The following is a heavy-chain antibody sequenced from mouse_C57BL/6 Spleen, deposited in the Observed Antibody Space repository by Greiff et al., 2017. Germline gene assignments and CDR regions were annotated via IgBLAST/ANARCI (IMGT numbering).Heavy chain of an antibody. D-gene: IGHD3-2*02. CDR2: ISYDGSN. J-gene: IGHJ3*01. V-gene: IGHV3-6*01. Sequence: EVQLQESGPGLVKPSQSLSLTCSVTGYSITSGYYWNWIRQFPGNKLEWMGYISYDGSNNYNPSLKNRISITRDTSKNQFFLKLNSVTTEDTATYYCAGDSSGYSADWGQGTLVTVSA. CDR3: AGDSSGYSAD. CDR1: GYSITSGYY.